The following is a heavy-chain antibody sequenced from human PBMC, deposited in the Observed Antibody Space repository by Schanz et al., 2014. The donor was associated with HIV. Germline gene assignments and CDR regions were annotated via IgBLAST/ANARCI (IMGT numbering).Heavy chain of an antibody. CDR3: ARSPWLRDDGLDI. V-gene: IGHV3-11*01. J-gene: IGHJ3*02. CDR2: ISGSDGTI. Sequence: EQLVESGGGLVKPGGSLRLSCAASGFTFSNAWMSWVRQAPGKGLESVSYISGSDGTIYYADSVKGRFTISRDNAKNSLYLQLNSLRAEDTAVYYCARSPWLRDDGLDIWGQGTMVTVSS. CDR1: GFTFSNAW. D-gene: IGHD6-19*01.